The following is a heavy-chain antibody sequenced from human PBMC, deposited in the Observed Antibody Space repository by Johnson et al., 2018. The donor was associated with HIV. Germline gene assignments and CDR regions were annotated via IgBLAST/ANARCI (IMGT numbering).Heavy chain of an antibody. CDR3: ARESIFGVVIYAFDI. V-gene: IGHV3-20*04. J-gene: IGHJ3*02. D-gene: IGHD3-3*01. Sequence: MQLVESGGGLVQPGGSLRLSCAASGFTFSSYDMHWVRQATGKGLEWVSHINWTGGRTGYADSMKGRFTISRDNAKKSLDMQMNSLRAEDTGLYYCARESIFGVVIYAFDIWGQGTMVTVSS. CDR2: INWTGGRT. CDR1: GFTFSSYD.